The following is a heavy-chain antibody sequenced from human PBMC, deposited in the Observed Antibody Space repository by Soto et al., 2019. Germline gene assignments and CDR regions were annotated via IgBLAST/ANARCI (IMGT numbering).Heavy chain of an antibody. J-gene: IGHJ4*02. Sequence: PGWSLRLSCAASGFTFRNYAIHWVRQAPGKGLEWVAVISRDGSHKYYLDSVKGRFTISRDNSKDTVNLLMNSLRDDDSAMYYCARSRNSAVADSFDFWGQGTLVTVSS. D-gene: IGHD1-26*01. V-gene: IGHV3-30*04. CDR2: ISRDGSHK. CDR3: ARSRNSAVADSFDF. CDR1: GFTFRNYA.